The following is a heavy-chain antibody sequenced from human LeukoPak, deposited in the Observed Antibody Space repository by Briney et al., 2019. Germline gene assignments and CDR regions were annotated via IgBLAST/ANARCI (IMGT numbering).Heavy chain of an antibody. CDR1: GGSISSSSYY. Sequence: KPSETLSLTCTVSGGSISSSSYYWGWIRQPPGKGLEWIGYIYYSGSTNYNPSLKSRVTISVDTSKNQFSLKLSSVTAADTAVYYCARDRPSSSWYVGSPRGYMDVWGRGTTVTISS. CDR3: ARDRPSSSWYVGSPRGYMDV. J-gene: IGHJ6*03. V-gene: IGHV4-61*01. D-gene: IGHD6-13*01. CDR2: IYYSGST.